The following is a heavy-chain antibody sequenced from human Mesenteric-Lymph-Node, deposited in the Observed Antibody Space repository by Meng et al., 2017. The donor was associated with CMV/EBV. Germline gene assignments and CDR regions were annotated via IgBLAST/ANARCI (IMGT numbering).Heavy chain of an antibody. V-gene: IGHV3-74*01. CDR3: ARDHSGTYSFDS. CDR1: GFTFSSYW. CDR2: IKSDGSST. D-gene: IGHD1-26*01. J-gene: IGHJ4*02. Sequence: CAASGFTFSSYWMHWVRQAPGKGLVWVSGIKSDGSSTNYAASVKGRFSISRDNSKNTLYLQMNNLRAEDTAVYYCARDHSGTYSFDSWGQGTLVTVSS.